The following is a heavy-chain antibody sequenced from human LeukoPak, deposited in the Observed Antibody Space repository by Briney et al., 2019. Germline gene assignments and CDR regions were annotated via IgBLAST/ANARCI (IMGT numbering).Heavy chain of an antibody. D-gene: IGHD3-16*01. J-gene: IGHJ5*02. CDR2: MNPNSGST. CDR1: VYTFTSYD. Sequence: ASVKVSCTASVYTFTSYDINWVRQATGQGLEWMGWMNPNSGSTGYAQKFQGRVTMTRNTSISTAYMELSSLRSEDTAVYYCARGPSYVVTFGGVINWFDPWGQGTLVTVSS. V-gene: IGHV1-8*01. CDR3: ARGPSYVVTFGGVINWFDP.